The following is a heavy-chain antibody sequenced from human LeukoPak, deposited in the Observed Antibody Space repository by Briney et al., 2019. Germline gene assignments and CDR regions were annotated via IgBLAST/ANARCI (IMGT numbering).Heavy chain of an antibody. Sequence: GESLKISCKGSGYSFTSYWIGWVRQMPGKGLGWMGIIFPGESDTRYSPSFQGQVTISADKSISTAYLEWSSLKASDTAMYYCARGAQQLVPTAPVEPWGQGTLVPVSS. V-gene: IGHV5-51*01. CDR3: ARGAQQLVPTAPVEP. CDR1: GYSFTSYW. J-gene: IGHJ5*02. D-gene: IGHD6-13*01. CDR2: IFPGESDT.